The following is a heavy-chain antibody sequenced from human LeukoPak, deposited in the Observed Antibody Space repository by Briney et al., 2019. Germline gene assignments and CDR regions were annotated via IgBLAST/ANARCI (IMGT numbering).Heavy chain of an antibody. CDR3: AVIRNYYYYYGMDV. D-gene: IGHD3-10*01. Sequence: PSETLSLTCTVSGGSISSSSYYWGWIRQPPGTGLEGIGSIYYSGSTYYNPSLKSRVTISVDTSKNQFSLKLSSVTAADTAVYYCAVIRNYYYYYGMDVWGQGTTVTVSS. CDR2: IYYSGST. V-gene: IGHV4-39*01. J-gene: IGHJ6*02. CDR1: GGSISSSSYY.